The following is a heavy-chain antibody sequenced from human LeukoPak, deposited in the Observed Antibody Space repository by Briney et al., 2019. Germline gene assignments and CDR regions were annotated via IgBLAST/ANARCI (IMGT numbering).Heavy chain of an antibody. CDR2: IYHSGST. J-gene: IGHJ4*02. Sequence: SETLSLTCIVSGYSISSGYYWGWIRQPPGKGLELIGSIYHSGSTYYNPSLKSRVTISVDTSKNQFSLNLSSVTAADTAVYYCVRILNDYHSSGLDYWGQGTLVTVSS. CDR1: GYSISSGYY. CDR3: VRILNDYHSSGLDY. D-gene: IGHD3-22*01. V-gene: IGHV4-38-2*02.